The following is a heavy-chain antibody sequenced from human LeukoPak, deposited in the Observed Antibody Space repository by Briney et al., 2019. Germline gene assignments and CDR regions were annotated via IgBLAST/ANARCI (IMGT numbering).Heavy chain of an antibody. CDR1: GFTFSNYA. CDR3: ARDQAGSGHYADY. D-gene: IGHD3-10*01. CDR2: IRYYGSSK. J-gene: IGHJ4*02. Sequence: GGSLRLSCAASGFTFSNYAMHWVRRAPGKGLEWLAYIRYYGSSKYYADFVNGRFTISRDYSKNTLYLQMNSLRAEDTAVYYCARDQAGSGHYADYWGQGTLVTVSS. V-gene: IGHV3-30*02.